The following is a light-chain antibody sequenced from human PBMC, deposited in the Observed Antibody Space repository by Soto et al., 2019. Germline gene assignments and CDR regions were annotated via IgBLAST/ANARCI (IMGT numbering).Light chain of an antibody. CDR3: LQVNSFPRT. V-gene: IGKV1-12*01. J-gene: IGKJ1*01. CDR2: SAS. CDR1: QGIGVR. Sequence: IQMTQSPSSLSASIGDRVTITCRASQGIGVRLAWFQQKPGKAPQYLIQSASTLASGVPSRFNGSGSGTDFILTINNLQPEDVATYYCLQVNSFPRTFGQGTKVDIK.